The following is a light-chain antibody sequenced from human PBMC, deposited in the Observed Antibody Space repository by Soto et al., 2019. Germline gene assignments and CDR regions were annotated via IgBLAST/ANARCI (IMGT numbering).Light chain of an antibody. Sequence: EMVMTQSPATLSVSPGERVTLSCRASESVHRNLAWYQQKPGQGPSLLIYYASTRATGVPDRFTGRGSGTEFTLTISSLQSEEFGVYHCQHSSNWPPTFGPGTKVEIK. V-gene: IGKV3-15*01. CDR2: YAS. CDR1: ESVHRN. J-gene: IGKJ3*01. CDR3: QHSSNWPPT.